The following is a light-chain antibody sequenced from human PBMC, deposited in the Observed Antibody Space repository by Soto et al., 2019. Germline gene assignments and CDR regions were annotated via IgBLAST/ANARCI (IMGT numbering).Light chain of an antibody. CDR2: SSS. Sequence: EIVMTQSPATLSVSAGESATLSCRASQSINSNLAWYQQKPGQAPRLLIYSSSTSATGIPARFSGSGSGTEFTLSISSRQSEDFAVYYCQQYETWPPYTFGQGTKLDIK. CDR3: QQYETWPPYT. CDR1: QSINSN. V-gene: IGKV3-15*01. J-gene: IGKJ2*01.